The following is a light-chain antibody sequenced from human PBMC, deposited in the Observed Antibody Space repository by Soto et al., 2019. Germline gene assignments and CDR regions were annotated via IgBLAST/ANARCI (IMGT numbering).Light chain of an antibody. CDR3: SSFTTYNSRV. CDR2: EVN. J-gene: IGLJ1*01. CDR1: NSDVGAYNF. V-gene: IGLV2-14*01. Sequence: QSVRTQPASVSGSPGQSIAISCTGTNSDVGAYNFVSWYQQYPGKAPKPIIHEVNNRPSGVSDRFSGSKSGNTASLTISGLQADDEADYYCSSFTTYNSRVFGTGTKVTVL.